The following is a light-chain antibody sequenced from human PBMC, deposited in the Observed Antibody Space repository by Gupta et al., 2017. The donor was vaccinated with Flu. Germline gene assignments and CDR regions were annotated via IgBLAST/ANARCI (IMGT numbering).Light chain of an antibody. Sequence: SSIGSATVDWYQQVPGMAPKLLIFANNQRPAGVPGRFSGSKSGTSASLAISGLQPDDEADYYCATWIDALSGPVFGGG. J-gene: IGLJ2*01. CDR1: SSIGSAT. CDR3: ATWIDALSGPV. CDR2: ANN. V-gene: IGLV1-44*01.